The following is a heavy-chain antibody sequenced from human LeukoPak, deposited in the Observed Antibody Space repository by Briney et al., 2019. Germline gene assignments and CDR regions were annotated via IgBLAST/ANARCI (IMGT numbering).Heavy chain of an antibody. CDR1: GGTFSSYA. Sequence: ASVKVSCKASGGTFSSYAISWVRQAPGQGLEWMGGIIPIFGTANYAQKFQGRVTITADESTSTAYMELSSLRSEDTAVYYCARAGYPYYDSSGLQYYFDYWDQGTLVTVSS. CDR3: ARAGYPYYDSSGLQYYFDY. V-gene: IGHV1-69*13. D-gene: IGHD3-22*01. CDR2: IIPIFGTA. J-gene: IGHJ4*02.